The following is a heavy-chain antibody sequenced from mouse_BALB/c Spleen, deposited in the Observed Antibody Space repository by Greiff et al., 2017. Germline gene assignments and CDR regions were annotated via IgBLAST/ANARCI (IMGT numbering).Heavy chain of an antibody. J-gene: IGHJ2*01. V-gene: IGHV5-17*02. CDR2: ISSGSSTI. CDR1: GFTFSSFG. D-gene: IGHD2-14*01. Sequence: EVQLQESGGGLVQPGGSRKLSCAASGFTFSSFGMHWVRQAPEKGLEWVAYISSGSSTIYYPDTVKGRFTISRDNAKNTLYLQMSSLKSEDTAMYYCARHRYSFDYWGQGTTLTVSS. CDR3: ARHRYSFDY.